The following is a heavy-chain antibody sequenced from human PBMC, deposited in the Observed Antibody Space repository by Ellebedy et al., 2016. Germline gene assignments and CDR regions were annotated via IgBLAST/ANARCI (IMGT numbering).Heavy chain of an antibody. CDR1: GFTFSSYG. Sequence: GESLKISCAASGFTFSSYGMHWVRQAPGKGLEWVAVIWYDGSNKYYADSVKGRFTISRDNSKNTLYLQMNSLRAEDTAVYYCARDLHGSGSYGLGLDYWGQGTLVTVSS. CDR3: ARDLHGSGSYGLGLDY. CDR2: IWYDGSNK. J-gene: IGHJ4*02. V-gene: IGHV3-33*08. D-gene: IGHD3-10*01.